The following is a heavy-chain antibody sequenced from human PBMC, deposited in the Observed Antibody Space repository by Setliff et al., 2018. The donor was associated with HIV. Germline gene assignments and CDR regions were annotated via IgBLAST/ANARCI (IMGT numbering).Heavy chain of an antibody. CDR3: ARLSLSLVRGIINSGDRFFDY. CDR1: GGSISTFY. Sequence: SETLSLTCTVSGGSISTFYWSWIRQPPGKGLEWIGYIYYSGTTYYNPSLKSRVTISVATSKNQFSLKLSSVTAADTAVYYCARLSLSLVRGIINSGDRFFDYWGQGSLVTVSS. CDR2: IYYSGTT. J-gene: IGHJ4*02. V-gene: IGHV4-59*04. D-gene: IGHD3-10*01.